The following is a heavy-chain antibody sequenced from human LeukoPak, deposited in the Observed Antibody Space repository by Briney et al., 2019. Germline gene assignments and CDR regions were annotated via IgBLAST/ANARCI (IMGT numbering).Heavy chain of an antibody. CDR3: ASHRTGDYYWYFAL. Sequence: SQTLSLTCTVSGGSISSDGYYWSWIRQHPGKGLEWIGYIDYSGTTYYNPSLNSRVTISAYTSNKQVSLRLSSVTAADTAVYYCASHRTGDYYWYFALWGRGTLVTVSP. J-gene: IGHJ2*01. CDR2: IDYSGTT. D-gene: IGHD7-27*01. V-gene: IGHV4-31*03. CDR1: GGSISSDGYY.